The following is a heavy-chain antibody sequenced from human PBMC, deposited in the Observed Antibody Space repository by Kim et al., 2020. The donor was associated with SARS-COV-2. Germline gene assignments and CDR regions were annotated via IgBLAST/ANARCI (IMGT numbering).Heavy chain of an antibody. D-gene: IGHD2-21*01. CDR2: MNPNSGNT. CDR3: ARGVDIVGWFDP. CDR1: GYTFTSYD. J-gene: IGHJ5*02. V-gene: IGHV1-8*01. Sequence: ASVKVSCKASGYTFTSYDINWVRQATGQGLEWMGWMNPNSGNTGYAQKFQGRVTMTRNTSISTAYMELSSLRSEDTAVYYCARGVDIVGWFDPWGQGTLVTVSS.